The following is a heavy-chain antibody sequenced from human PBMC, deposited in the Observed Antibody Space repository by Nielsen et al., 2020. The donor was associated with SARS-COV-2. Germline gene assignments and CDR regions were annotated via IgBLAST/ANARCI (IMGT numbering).Heavy chain of an antibody. J-gene: IGHJ3*02. Sequence: LKISCAASGFTFSSYGMHWVRQAPGKGLEWVAVISYDGSNKYYADSVKGRFTISRDNSKNTLYLQMNSLRAEDTAVYYCARVLSYTFDIWGQGTMVTVSS. D-gene: IGHD3-3*01. CDR3: ARVLSYTFDI. CDR1: GFTFSSYG. CDR2: ISYDGSNK. V-gene: IGHV3-30*03.